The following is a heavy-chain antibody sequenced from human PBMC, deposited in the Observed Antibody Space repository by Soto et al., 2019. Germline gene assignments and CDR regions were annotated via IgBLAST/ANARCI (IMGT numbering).Heavy chain of an antibody. Sequence: SETLSLTCIVSGYSVTSSDYYWAWIRQPPGKGLEWIGSMFYSGLTYYNPSLKSRVTLSVDTSKNQFSVRLNSVTAADTAVYYCAPLSVSLSGPYGIHVWGQGTTVTVS. J-gene: IGHJ6*02. CDR3: APLSVSLSGPYGIHV. CDR1: GYSVTSSDYY. V-gene: IGHV4-39*01. CDR2: MFYSGLT. D-gene: IGHD2-15*01.